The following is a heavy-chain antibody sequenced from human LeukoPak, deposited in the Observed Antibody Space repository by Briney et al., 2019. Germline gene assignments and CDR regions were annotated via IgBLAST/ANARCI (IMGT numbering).Heavy chain of an antibody. V-gene: IGHV4-59*12. CDR1: SGSISSYY. Sequence: SETLSLTCTVSSGSISSYYWGWIRQPPGKGLEWIGYISYTGSTNYNPSLESRVTISVDTSKNQFSLKLSSVTAADTAVYYCARGYIAAAGDYFDYWGQGTLVTVSS. CDR3: ARGYIAAAGDYFDY. J-gene: IGHJ4*02. CDR2: ISYTGST. D-gene: IGHD6-13*01.